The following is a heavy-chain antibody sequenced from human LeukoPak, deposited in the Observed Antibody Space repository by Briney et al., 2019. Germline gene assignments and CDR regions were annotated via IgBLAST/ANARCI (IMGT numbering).Heavy chain of an antibody. D-gene: IGHD2/OR15-2a*01. J-gene: IGHJ4*02. CDR2: FSYTGST. V-gene: IGHV4-30-4*01. Sequence: SQTLSLTCTVSGGSISSCEYYWSWIRQPPGKGLEWIGYFSYTGSTYYNPSVKSRVSISVDTSKNQFSLKLTSVTAADTAVYYCARALNGYFYAFDSWGQGTLVTVSS. CDR1: GGSISSCEYY. CDR3: ARALNGYFYAFDS.